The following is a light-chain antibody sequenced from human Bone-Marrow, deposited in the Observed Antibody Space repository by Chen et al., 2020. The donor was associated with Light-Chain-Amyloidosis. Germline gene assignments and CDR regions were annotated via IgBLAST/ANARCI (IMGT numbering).Light chain of an antibody. CDR2: RDT. J-gene: IGLJ2*01. Sequence: SYELTQPPSVSVSPGQTARLTCSGDDLPTKYAYWYQQDPGQAAVLVIHRDTERPRGISERFSGASSGRTATWHISGVQAEDEADYHCQAAGSSGTDEVIFGGGTKLTVL. CDR3: QAAGSSGTDEVI. CDR1: DLPTKY. V-gene: IGLV3-25*03.